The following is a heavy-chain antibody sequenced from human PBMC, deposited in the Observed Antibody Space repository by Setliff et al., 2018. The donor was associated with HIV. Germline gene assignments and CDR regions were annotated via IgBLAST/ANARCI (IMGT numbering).Heavy chain of an antibody. J-gene: IGHJ4*02. V-gene: IGHV4-30-4*01. Sequence: SETLSLTCTVSSDFVSGDDFYWSWIRQALGRGLEWIGYVYYNGITHYNPSLKSRLTISIDTSGRRFSLNLTSVTALDTAVYFCAKMVRGSLSARRMYYFDSWGQGTMVTVSS. CDR3: AKMVRGSLSARRMYYFDS. CDR2: VYYNGIT. CDR1: SDFVSGDDFY. D-gene: IGHD3-10*01.